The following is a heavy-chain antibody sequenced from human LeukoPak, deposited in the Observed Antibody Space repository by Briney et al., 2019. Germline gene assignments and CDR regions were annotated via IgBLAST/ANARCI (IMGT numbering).Heavy chain of an antibody. CDR2: ISYTGST. J-gene: IGHJ4*02. D-gene: IGHD3-22*01. V-gene: IGHV4-39*01. CDR1: GGSFSSSSFD. Sequence: SETLSLTCTVSGGSFSSSSFDWGWVRQPPGRGLEWIGSISYTGSTFYVPSLKSRLTISVDTSKNHFSLRLTSVTAADTALYYCARHRPNSSGYYPFDYWGQGTLVTVSS. CDR3: ARHRPNSSGYYPFDY.